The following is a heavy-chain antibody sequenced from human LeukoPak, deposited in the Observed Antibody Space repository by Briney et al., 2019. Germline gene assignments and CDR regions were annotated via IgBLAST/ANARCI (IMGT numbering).Heavy chain of an antibody. D-gene: IGHD7-27*01. CDR3: ARSLWGSGGIDY. CDR2: IWYDGSNK. CDR1: GFTFSSYG. Sequence: GGSLRLSCAASGFTFSSYGMHWVRQAPGKGLEWVAVIWYDGSNKYYADSVKGRFTISRDNSKNTLYLQMNSLRAEDTAVYYCARSLWGSGGIDYWGQGTLVTVSS. V-gene: IGHV3-33*01. J-gene: IGHJ4*02.